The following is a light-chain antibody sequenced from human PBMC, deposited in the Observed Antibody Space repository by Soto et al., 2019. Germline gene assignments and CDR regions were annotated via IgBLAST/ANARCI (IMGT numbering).Light chain of an antibody. CDR1: SSDVGSYDH. CDR2: EVS. V-gene: IGLV2-14*01. Sequence: LAQPASVSGSPGQSITISCSGTSSDVGSYDHVAWYQQFPGKTPKLMIYEVSNRPSGVSSRFSGSKSGNTASLTISGLQAEDEADYYCISYTGSSTSYVFGSGTKVTVL. J-gene: IGLJ1*01. CDR3: ISYTGSSTSYV.